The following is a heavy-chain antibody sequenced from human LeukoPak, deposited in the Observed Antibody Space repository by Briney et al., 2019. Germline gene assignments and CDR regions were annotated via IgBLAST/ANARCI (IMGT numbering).Heavy chain of an antibody. V-gene: IGHV1-69*13. J-gene: IGHJ6*02. Sequence: SVKVSCKASGGTFSSYAISWVRQAPGQGLEWMGGIIPIFGTANYAQKFQGRVTIAADESTSTAYMELSSLRSEDTAVYYCARDWWGVQITSSIAAAEYYYYYGMDVWGQGTTVTVSS. D-gene: IGHD6-13*01. CDR2: IIPIFGTA. CDR3: ARDWWGVQITSSIAAAEYYYYYGMDV. CDR1: GGTFSSYA.